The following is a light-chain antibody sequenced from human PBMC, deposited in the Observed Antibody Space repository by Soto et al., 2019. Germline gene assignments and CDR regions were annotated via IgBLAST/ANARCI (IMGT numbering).Light chain of an antibody. V-gene: IGKV3-20*01. CDR3: QHYGTSPIT. J-gene: IGKJ5*01. CDR2: GAS. CDR1: QSVGNR. Sequence: EIVLTHSPGTLSFSPCDRATLSSWASQSVGNRLAWYQQKPGQAPRLLISGASSRATGIPDRFSGSGSATDFTLTISRLDPEDFAVYYCQHYGTSPITFGQGTRLEIK.